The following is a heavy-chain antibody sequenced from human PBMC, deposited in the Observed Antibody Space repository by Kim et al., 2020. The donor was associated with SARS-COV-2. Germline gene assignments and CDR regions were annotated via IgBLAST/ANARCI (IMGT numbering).Heavy chain of an antibody. CDR2: INSDGGTT. CDR1: GFTFSSYW. D-gene: IGHD1-26*01. V-gene: IGHV3-74*01. J-gene: IGHJ4*02. CDR3: ASRRYTGTYYYFDY. Sequence: GGSLRLSCAASGFTFSSYWMHWVRQAPGKGLVWVSRINSDGGTTSYADSVKGRFNISRDNAKSTLYLQMNSLRAEDTAVYYCASRRYTGTYYYFDYWGQGTLVTV.